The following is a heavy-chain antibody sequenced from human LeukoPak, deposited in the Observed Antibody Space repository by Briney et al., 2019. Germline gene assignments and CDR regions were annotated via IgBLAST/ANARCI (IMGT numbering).Heavy chain of an antibody. D-gene: IGHD3-22*01. J-gene: IGHJ4*02. V-gene: IGHV3-23*01. CDR3: AKDLKAVEWLLLAYFDY. CDR1: GFTFSSYA. CDR2: ISGSGSST. Sequence: QTGGSLRLSCAASGFTFSSYAMSWVRQAPGKGLEWVSAISGSGSSTFYADSVKGRFTISRDNSKNTLYLQMNSLRAEDTAVYYCAKDLKAVEWLLLAYFDYWGQGTLVTVSS.